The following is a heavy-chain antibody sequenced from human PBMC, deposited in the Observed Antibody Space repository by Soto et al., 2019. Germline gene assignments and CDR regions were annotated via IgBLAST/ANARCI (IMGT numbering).Heavy chain of an antibody. CDR1: GFTFSTFW. CDR3: AGAPGWLIEN. CDR2: IKQDGSEA. Sequence: EMQMVESGGGLVQPGGSLRLSCAASGFTFSTFWMFWVRQAPGKGLEWVATIKQDGSEAYYADSVKGRFTISRDNAKRTLHLQMNSLRVEDTAGYFCAGAPGWLIENWGQGTLGTVSS. D-gene: IGHD5-12*01. V-gene: IGHV3-7*04. J-gene: IGHJ4*02.